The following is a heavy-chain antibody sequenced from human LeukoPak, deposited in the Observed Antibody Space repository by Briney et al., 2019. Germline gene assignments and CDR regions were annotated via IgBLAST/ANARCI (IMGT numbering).Heavy chain of an antibody. Sequence: SETLSLTCTVSGGSISSYYWSWIRQPPGKGLEWIGYIYYSGSTNYNPSLKSRVTISVDTSKNQFSLKLSSVTAADTAVYYCAREEGDYYGSGSYYRGNWFGPWGQGTLVTVSS. J-gene: IGHJ5*02. V-gene: IGHV4-59*01. CDR3: AREEGDYYGSGSYYRGNWFGP. D-gene: IGHD3-10*01. CDR2: IYYSGST. CDR1: GGSISSYY.